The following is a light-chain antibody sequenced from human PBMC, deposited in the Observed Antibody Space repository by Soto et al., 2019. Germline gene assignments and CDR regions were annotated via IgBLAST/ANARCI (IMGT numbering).Light chain of an antibody. CDR2: DAS. J-gene: IGKJ4*01. CDR3: QQFHSYPLT. Sequence: DIQMTQSPSTLSASVGDRVTITCRASQTISTWVVWYQQKAGKAPNLLIYDASNLQSGVPSRFSGSGSGTEFTLTISSLQADDFATYYCQQFHSYPLTFGGGTKV. CDR1: QTISTW. V-gene: IGKV1-5*01.